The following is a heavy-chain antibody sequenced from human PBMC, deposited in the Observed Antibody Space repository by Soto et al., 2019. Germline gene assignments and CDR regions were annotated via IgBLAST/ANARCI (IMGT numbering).Heavy chain of an antibody. Sequence: LRLSCAASGFIFSSYAMNWVRQAPGKGLEWVASISGSGDKTYYADSVKGRFTISRDNSEDTVYLQMNSLRAEDTAVYYCAKDVYYYEYFDYWGQGTLVTVSS. CDR1: GFIFSSYA. D-gene: IGHD3-22*01. CDR3: AKDVYYYEYFDY. CDR2: ISGSGDKT. V-gene: IGHV3-23*01. J-gene: IGHJ4*02.